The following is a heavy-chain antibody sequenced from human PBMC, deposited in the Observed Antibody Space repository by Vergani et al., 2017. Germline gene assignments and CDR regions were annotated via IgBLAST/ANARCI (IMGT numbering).Heavy chain of an antibody. J-gene: IGHJ5*02. Sequence: QVQLVQSGAEVKTPGASVKVSCKASGYTFTGYYMHWVRQAPGQGLEWMGWINPNSGGTNYAQKFQGRVTMTRDTSISTAYMELSSLRSEDTAVYYCARVALQFGQNNWFDPWGQGTLVTVSS. D-gene: IGHD4-11*01. V-gene: IGHV1-2*02. CDR2: INPNSGGT. CDR3: ARVALQFGQNNWFDP. CDR1: GYTFTGYY.